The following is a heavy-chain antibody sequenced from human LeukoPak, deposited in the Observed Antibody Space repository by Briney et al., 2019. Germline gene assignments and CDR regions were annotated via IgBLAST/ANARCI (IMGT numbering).Heavy chain of an antibody. CDR2: IKQDGSEK. D-gene: IGHD4-17*01. V-gene: IGHV3-7*01. CDR3: ARNSNGDSLGY. J-gene: IGHJ4*02. Sequence: GGSLRLSCAASGFTFSSYWMTWVRQAPGKGLEWVAHIKQDGSEKYYVDSVKGRFTISRDNAKNSLYLQMSSLRAEDTAVYYCARNSNGDSLGYWGQGNLVTVSS. CDR1: GFTFSSYW.